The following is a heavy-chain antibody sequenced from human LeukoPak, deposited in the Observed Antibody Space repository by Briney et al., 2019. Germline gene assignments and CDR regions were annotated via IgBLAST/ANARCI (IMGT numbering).Heavy chain of an antibody. V-gene: IGHV4-38-2*01. Sequence: SETLSLTCAVSGYSISSSYYWGWIRQPPGQGLEWIGSIYHSGSTYYNPSLKSRVTISVDTSKNQFSLKLSSVTAADTAVSYCARLAVVRGVGGWFDPWGQGTLVTVSS. J-gene: IGHJ5*02. CDR2: IYHSGST. D-gene: IGHD3-10*01. CDR1: GYSISSSYY. CDR3: ARLAVVRGVGGWFDP.